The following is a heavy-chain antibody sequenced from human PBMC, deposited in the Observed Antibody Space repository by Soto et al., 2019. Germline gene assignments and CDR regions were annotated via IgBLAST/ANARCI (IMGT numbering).Heavy chain of an antibody. D-gene: IGHD2-15*01. V-gene: IGHV1-69*13. CDR2: IIPIFGTA. Sequence: SSVKVSCNASGGTFSSYAISWVRQAPGQGLEWMGGIIPIFGTANYAQRIQGRVTITADESTSTAYMELSSLRSEDTAVYYCARGRREVVAASYYYGRDVWGQGTTVTVS. CDR3: ARGRREVVAASYYYGRDV. J-gene: IGHJ6*02. CDR1: GGTFSSYA.